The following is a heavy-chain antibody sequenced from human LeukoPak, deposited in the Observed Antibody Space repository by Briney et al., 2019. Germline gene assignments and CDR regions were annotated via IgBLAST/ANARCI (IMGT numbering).Heavy chain of an antibody. J-gene: IGHJ4*02. D-gene: IGHD3-22*01. CDR3: ARGIGITMIVVVITTDPFDY. V-gene: IGHV1-46*01. CDR1: GYTFTSYY. Sequence: GASVKVSCKASGYTFTSYYMHWVRQAPGQGLEWMGIINPSGGSTSYAQKFQGRVTMTRDTSTSTVYMELSSLRSEHTAVYYCARGIGITMIVVVITTDPFDYWGQGTLVTVSS. CDR2: INPSGGST.